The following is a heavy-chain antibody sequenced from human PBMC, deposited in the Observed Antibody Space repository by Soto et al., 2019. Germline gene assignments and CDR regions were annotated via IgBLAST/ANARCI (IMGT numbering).Heavy chain of an antibody. CDR2: ISGNGIAT. J-gene: IGHJ5*02. V-gene: IGHV3-23*01. CDR1: GFIFSDHA. D-gene: IGHD3-10*01. Sequence: EVQLLESGGGLVQPGGSLRLTCEASGFIFSDHAMSWVLQAPGQGLEWVSAISGNGIATYYADSVKGRFTISRDNSKNTLYLQMNRLRADDTAVYYCARDAISMVRGTNNWFDPWGQGTLVTVSS. CDR3: ARDAISMVRGTNNWFDP.